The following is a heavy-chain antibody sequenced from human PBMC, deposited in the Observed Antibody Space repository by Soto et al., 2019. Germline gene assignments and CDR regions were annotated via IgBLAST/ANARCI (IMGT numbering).Heavy chain of an antibody. CDR2: ISGSGGST. CDR1: GFTFSSYA. V-gene: IGHV3-23*01. J-gene: IGHJ4*02. D-gene: IGHD5-18*01. CDR3: AKAGYSYGTNYYFDY. Sequence: GGSLRLSCAASGFTFSSYAMSWVRQAPGKGLEWVSAISGSGGSTYYADSVKGRFTISRDNSKNTLYPQMNSLRAEDTAVYYCAKAGYSYGTNYYFDYWGQGTLVTVSS.